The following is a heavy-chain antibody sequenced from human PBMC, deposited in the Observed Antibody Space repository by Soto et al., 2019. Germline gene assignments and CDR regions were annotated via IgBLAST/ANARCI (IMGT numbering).Heavy chain of an antibody. CDR1: GGSISNPIYY. D-gene: IGHD3-10*01. V-gene: IGHV4-39*01. CDR2: IFYSGSA. Sequence: TLSLTCSVSGGSISNPIYYWAWIRQPPGKGLEWIGNIFYSGSAYYNPSLKSRVTMSVDTSQNQFSLKLCSVTAADTAVYYCARAGYYGSGFYYYYMDVWGKGTTVTVSS. CDR3: ARAGYYGSGFYYYYMDV. J-gene: IGHJ6*03.